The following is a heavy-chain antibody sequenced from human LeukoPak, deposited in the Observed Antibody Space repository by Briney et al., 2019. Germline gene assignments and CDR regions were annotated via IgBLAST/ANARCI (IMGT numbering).Heavy chain of an antibody. CDR1: GFTFGDYA. J-gene: IGHJ4*02. D-gene: IGHD3-10*01. CDR2: ISGSGGST. Sequence: GGSLRLSCTASGFTFGDYALSWFRQAPGKGLEWVSAISGSGGSTYYADSVKGRFTISRDNSKNTLYLQMNSLRAEDTAVYYCAKDLTIDYWGQGTLVTVSS. V-gene: IGHV3-23*01. CDR3: AKDLTIDY.